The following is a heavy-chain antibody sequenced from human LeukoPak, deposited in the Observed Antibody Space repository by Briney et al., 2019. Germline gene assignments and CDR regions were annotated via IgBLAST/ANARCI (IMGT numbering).Heavy chain of an antibody. CDR1: GGTFSSYA. D-gene: IGHD3-3*01. CDR3: ARGVDFWSGYCFDY. CDR2: IIPIFGTA. Sequence: ASVKVSCKASGGTFSSYAISWVRQAPGQGLEWMGGIIPIFGTANYAQKFQGRVTITADESTSTAYMELSSLRSEDTAVYYCARGVDFWSGYCFDYWGQGTLVTVSS. V-gene: IGHV1-69*13. J-gene: IGHJ4*02.